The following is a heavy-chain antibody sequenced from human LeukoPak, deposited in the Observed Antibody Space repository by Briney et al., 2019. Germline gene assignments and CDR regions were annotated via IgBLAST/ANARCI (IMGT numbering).Heavy chain of an antibody. D-gene: IGHD1-26*01. CDR1: GFSFSTYS. Sequence: GGSLRLSCAASGFSFSTYSFSWVRQAPGKGLEWVSGISASGGDTFYADSVKGRFTISRDNAKNSLYLQMNSLRDEDTAVYYCASSGSYRFDYWGQGTLVTVSS. V-gene: IGHV3-23*01. CDR2: ISASGGDT. J-gene: IGHJ4*02. CDR3: ASSGSYRFDY.